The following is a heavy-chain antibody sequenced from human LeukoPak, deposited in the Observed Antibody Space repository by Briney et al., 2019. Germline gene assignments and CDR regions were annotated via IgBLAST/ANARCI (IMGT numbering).Heavy chain of an antibody. Sequence: SQTLSLTCAVSGGSISSGGYSWSWIRQPPGKGLEWIGYIYHSGSTYYNPSLKSRVTISVDRSKNQFSLKLSSVTAADTAVYYCAREYGDYSHDAFDIWGQGTMVTVSS. CDR2: IYHSGST. CDR1: GGSISSGGYS. D-gene: IGHD4-17*01. V-gene: IGHV4-30-2*01. J-gene: IGHJ3*02. CDR3: AREYGDYSHDAFDI.